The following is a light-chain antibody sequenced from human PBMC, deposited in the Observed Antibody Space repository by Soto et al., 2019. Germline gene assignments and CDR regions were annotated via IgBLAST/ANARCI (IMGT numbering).Light chain of an antibody. CDR1: SSDVGGYNY. V-gene: IGLV2-11*01. CDR2: DVS. J-gene: IGLJ1*01. Sequence: QSALTQPRSVSGSPGQSVTISCTGTSSDVGGYNYVSWYQQHPGKAPKLMIYDVSKRPSGVPDRFSGSKSGNTASLTISGLQAEDEAYYSCCSYAGSSYVFGTGTQLTVL. CDR3: CSYAGSSYV.